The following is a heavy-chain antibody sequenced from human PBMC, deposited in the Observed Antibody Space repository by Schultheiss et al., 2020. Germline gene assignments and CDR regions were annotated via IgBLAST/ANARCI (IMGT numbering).Heavy chain of an antibody. D-gene: IGHD3-22*01. Sequence: GGSLRLSCAASGFTFSSYAMSWVRQAPGKGLEWVSAISGSGGSTYYADSVKGRFTISRDNSKNTLYLQMNSLRAEDTAVYYCAKVRSYDSSGYYLAEYFQHWGQGTLVTVSS. V-gene: IGHV3-23*01. CDR2: ISGSGGST. CDR3: AKVRSYDSSGYYLAEYFQH. J-gene: IGHJ1*01. CDR1: GFTFSSYA.